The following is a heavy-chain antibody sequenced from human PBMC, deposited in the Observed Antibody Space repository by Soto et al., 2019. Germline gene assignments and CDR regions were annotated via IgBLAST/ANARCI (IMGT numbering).Heavy chain of an antibody. CDR2: IYPGDSDT. D-gene: IGHD2-15*01. V-gene: IGHV5-51*01. J-gene: IGHJ5*02. CDR1: GYSFTSYW. Sequence: GESLKISCKGSGYSFTSYWICWVRQMPGKSLEWIGIIYPGDSDTRYSPSFQGQVTISADKSISTAYLQWSSLEASDTAVYYCARHLPLGCSGGSCYRLRNWFDPWGQGTLVTVSS. CDR3: ARHLPLGCSGGSCYRLRNWFDP.